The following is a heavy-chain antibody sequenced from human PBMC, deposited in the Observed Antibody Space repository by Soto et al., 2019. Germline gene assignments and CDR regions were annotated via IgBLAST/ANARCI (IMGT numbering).Heavy chain of an antibody. CDR1: GFTSSSFV. CDR3: AKERGVLDAFDI. D-gene: IGHD3-10*01. J-gene: IGHJ3*02. Sequence: QVQLVESGGGVVQPGRSLRLSCAASGFTSSSFVIHWVRQAPGKGLEWLAVISSDGNNQYYADSVKGRFTISRDNSKNTLYLQVNSLRAGDTAVYFCAKERGVLDAFDIWGQGTMVTVSS. CDR2: ISSDGNNQ. V-gene: IGHV3-30*18.